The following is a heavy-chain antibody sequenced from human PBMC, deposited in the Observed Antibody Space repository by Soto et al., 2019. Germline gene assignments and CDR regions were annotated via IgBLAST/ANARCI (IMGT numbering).Heavy chain of an antibody. D-gene: IGHD4-17*01. Sequence: TGGSLRLSCAASGFTFSSYAMSWVRQAPGKGLEWVSAISGSGGSTYYADSVKGRFTISRDNSKNTLYLQMNSLRAEDTAVYYCAKDLKAGYGFDYWGQGTLVNVSS. J-gene: IGHJ4*02. CDR3: AKDLKAGYGFDY. CDR2: ISGSGGST. V-gene: IGHV3-23*01. CDR1: GFTFSSYA.